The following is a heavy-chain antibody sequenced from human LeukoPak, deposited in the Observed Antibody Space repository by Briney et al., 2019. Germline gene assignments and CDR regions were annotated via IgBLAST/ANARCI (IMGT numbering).Heavy chain of an antibody. CDR2: IYYGGNT. CDR3: ARHASYCSGGSCHSGYFDY. V-gene: IGHV4-39*07. J-gene: IGHJ4*02. CDR1: GGSISSSSYY. D-gene: IGHD2-15*01. Sequence: SETLSLTCTVSGGSISSSSYYWGWIRQPPGQGLEWIGSIYYGGNTYYNPSLKSRVTISVDTSKNQFSLKLSSVTAADTAVYYCARHASYCSGGSCHSGYFDYWGQGTLVTVSS.